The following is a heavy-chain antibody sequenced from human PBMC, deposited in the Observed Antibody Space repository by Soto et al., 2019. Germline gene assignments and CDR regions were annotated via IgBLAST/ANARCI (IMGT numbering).Heavy chain of an antibody. Sequence: GGSLRLSCSASGFVFGDYAVTWVRQAPGKGLEWVGVVRSETYGGSTEYAASVKGRFRISRDDSENIAYLQMTNLKTEDTAVYYCTRGRGTSGWYADYCGKGMLVTVSS. D-gene: IGHD6-13*01. J-gene: IGHJ4*02. CDR1: GFVFGDYA. V-gene: IGHV3-49*04. CDR2: VRSETYGGST. CDR3: TRGRGTSGWYADY.